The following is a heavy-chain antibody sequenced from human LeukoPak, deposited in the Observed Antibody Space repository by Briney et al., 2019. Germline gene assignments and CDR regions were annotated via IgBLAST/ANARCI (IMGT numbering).Heavy chain of an antibody. CDR1: GFTFSYYW. Sequence: GGSLRLSCAASGFTFSYYWITWVRQAPGKGLEWVANIAPDGTQKYYVDSVTGRFTISRDNAKYSLYLQMNSLRAEDTGVYYCASQPSAVAGNYWGQGTLVTVSS. V-gene: IGHV3-7*02. J-gene: IGHJ4*02. D-gene: IGHD6-19*01. CDR2: IAPDGTQK. CDR3: ASQPSAVAGNY.